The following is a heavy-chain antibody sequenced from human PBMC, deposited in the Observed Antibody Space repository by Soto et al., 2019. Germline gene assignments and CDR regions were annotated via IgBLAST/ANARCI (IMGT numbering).Heavy chain of an antibody. J-gene: IGHJ4*02. Sequence: QVQLVESGGGVVQPGRSLRLSCAASGFTFSSYGMHWVRQAPGKGLEWVAVISYDGSNKYYADSVKGRFTISRDNSKNTLYLQMNSLRAEDTAVYYCAKSGDSSSCFDYWGQGTLVTVSS. CDR3: AKSGDSSSCFDY. D-gene: IGHD6-13*01. CDR2: ISYDGSNK. V-gene: IGHV3-30*18. CDR1: GFTFSSYG.